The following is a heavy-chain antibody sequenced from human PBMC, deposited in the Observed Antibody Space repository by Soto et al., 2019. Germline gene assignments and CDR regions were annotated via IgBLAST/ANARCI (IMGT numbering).Heavy chain of an antibody. D-gene: IGHD5-12*01. J-gene: IGHJ4*02. V-gene: IGHV4-59*01. CDR2: IYYSGST. CDR3: ARAYGGYADY. Sequence: SETLSLTFTVSGGSISGYYWSWIRQPPGKGLEWIGYIYYSGSTNYNPSLKSRVTISVDTSKNQFSLKLSSVTAADTAVYYCARAYGGYADYWGQGALVTVS. CDR1: GGSISGYY.